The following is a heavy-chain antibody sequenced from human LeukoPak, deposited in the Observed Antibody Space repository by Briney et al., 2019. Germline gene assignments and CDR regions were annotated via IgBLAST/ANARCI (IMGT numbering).Heavy chain of an antibody. CDR1: GFTFDDCA. D-gene: IGHD2-21*02. J-gene: IGHJ2*01. Sequence: GRSLRLSCAASGFTFDDCAMHWVRQAPGKGLEWVSGISYNSDTIAYADSVKGRFTISRDNAKNSLYLQMNSLRAEDTALYYCAKDYCGGDCYSGWYFDLWGRGTLVTVSS. V-gene: IGHV3-9*01. CDR3: AKDYCGGDCYSGWYFDL. CDR2: ISYNSDTI.